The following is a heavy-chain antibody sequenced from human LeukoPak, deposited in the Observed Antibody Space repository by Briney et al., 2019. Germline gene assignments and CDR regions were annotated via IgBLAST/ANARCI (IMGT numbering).Heavy chain of an antibody. V-gene: IGHV4-4*02. CDR3: ARSPRLGRYGYGPWELPVSYFDY. J-gene: IGHJ4*02. CDR1: GGSISSSNW. D-gene: IGHD1-26*01. CDR2: IYHSGST. Sequence: SGTLSLTCAVSGGSISSSNWWSWVRQPPGKGLEWIGEIYHSGSTNYNPSLKSRVTISVDKSKNQFSLKLSSVTAAETAVYYCARSPRLGRYGYGPWELPVSYFDYWGQGTLVTVSS.